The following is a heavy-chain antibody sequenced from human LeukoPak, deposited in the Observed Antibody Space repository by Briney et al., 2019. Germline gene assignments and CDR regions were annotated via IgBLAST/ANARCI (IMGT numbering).Heavy chain of an antibody. V-gene: IGHV1-24*01. Sequence: ASVKVSCKVSGYTLTELSMHWVRQAPGKGLEWMGGFDPEDGETIYAQKFQGRVTMTGDTSTDTAYMELSSLRSEDTAVYYCARSDGRLAYGDYGMGPNWFDPWGQGTLVTVSS. J-gene: IGHJ5*02. CDR3: ARSDGRLAYGDYGMGPNWFDP. CDR2: FDPEDGET. D-gene: IGHD4-17*01. CDR1: GYTLTELS.